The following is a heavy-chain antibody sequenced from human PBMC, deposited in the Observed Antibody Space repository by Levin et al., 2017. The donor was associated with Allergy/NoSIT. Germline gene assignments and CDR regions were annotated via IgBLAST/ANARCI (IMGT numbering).Heavy chain of an antibody. V-gene: IGHV3-23*01. CDR2: ISGSGGST. CDR1: GFTFSSYA. J-gene: IGHJ6*02. D-gene: IGHD2-2*01. Sequence: LSLTCAASGFTFSSYAMSWVRQAPGKGLEWVSAISGSGGSTYYADSVKGRFTISRDNSKNTLYLQMNSLRAEDTAVYYCAKVRFEYQLLDAMDVWGQGTTVTVSS. CDR3: AKVRFEYQLLDAMDV.